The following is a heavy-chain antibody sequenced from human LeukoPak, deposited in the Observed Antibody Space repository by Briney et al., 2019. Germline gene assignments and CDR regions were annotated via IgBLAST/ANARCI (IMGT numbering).Heavy chain of an antibody. CDR2: INPSDGVI. J-gene: IGHJ4*02. D-gene: IGHD3-10*01. Sequence: ASVKVSCKASGYTFTMYYMHWVRQAPGQGLEWMGIINPSDGVIDYAQKFQDRVTMTRDTSTSTVYMELSSLRSEDTAVYYCARRGSGSYVLHSWGGGTLVTVSS. V-gene: IGHV1-46*01. CDR1: GYTFTMYY. CDR3: ARRGSGSYVLHS.